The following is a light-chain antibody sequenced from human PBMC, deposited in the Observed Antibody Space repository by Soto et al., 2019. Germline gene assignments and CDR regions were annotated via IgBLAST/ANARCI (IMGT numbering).Light chain of an antibody. V-gene: IGKV3-15*01. J-gene: IGKJ4*01. CDR1: QSVSSN. CDR3: QQYHNWPPLT. Sequence: EIVMTQSPATLSVSPGETATLSCRASQSVSSNLAWYQQKPGQPPRLLIYGASTRATGIPARFSGSGSGTEFTLTISRLQSEDSALYYCQQYHNWPPLTFGGGTKVDIK. CDR2: GAS.